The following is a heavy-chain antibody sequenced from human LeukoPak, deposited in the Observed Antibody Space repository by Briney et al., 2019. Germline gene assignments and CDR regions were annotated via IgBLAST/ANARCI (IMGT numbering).Heavy chain of an antibody. CDR3: ARSRTRYGNWFDP. CDR1: GFTFSSYS. J-gene: IGHJ5*02. V-gene: IGHV3-21*01. Sequence: GGSLRLSCAASGFTFSSYSMNWVRQAPGKGLEWVSSISSSSSYIYYAGSVKGRFTISRDNAKNSLYLQMNSLRAEDTAVYYCARSRTRYGNWFDPWGQGTLVTVSS. D-gene: IGHD5-18*01. CDR2: ISSSSSYI.